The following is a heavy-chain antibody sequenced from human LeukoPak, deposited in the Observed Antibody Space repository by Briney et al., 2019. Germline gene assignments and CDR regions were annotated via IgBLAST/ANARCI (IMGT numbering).Heavy chain of an antibody. CDR1: GYSISSGYY. V-gene: IGHV4-61*01. D-gene: IGHD6-13*01. J-gene: IGHJ4*02. CDR3: ARVTGYMTEDYFDY. Sequence: SETLSLTCTVSGYSISSGYYWSWIRQPPGKGLEWIGYIYYSGSTNYNPSLKSRVTISVDTSKNQFSLRLSSVTAADTAVYYCARVTGYMTEDYFDYWGQGTLITVSS. CDR2: IYYSGST.